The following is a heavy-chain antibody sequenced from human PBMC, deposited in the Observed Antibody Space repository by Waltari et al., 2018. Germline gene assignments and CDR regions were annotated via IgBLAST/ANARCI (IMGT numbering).Heavy chain of an antibody. CDR1: GYTFTSYD. D-gene: IGHD3-3*01. CDR3: ARGLYDSGAGYYYYYMDV. V-gene: IGHV1-8*01. CDR2: MNPNSGNT. J-gene: IGHJ6*03. Sequence: QVQLVQSGAEVQKPGASVKVSCKASGYTFTSYDIHWVRQATGHGREWMGWMNPNSGNTGYAQKFQGRVTMTRNTSISTAYMELSSLRSEDTAVYYCARGLYDSGAGYYYYYMDVWGKGTTVTVSS.